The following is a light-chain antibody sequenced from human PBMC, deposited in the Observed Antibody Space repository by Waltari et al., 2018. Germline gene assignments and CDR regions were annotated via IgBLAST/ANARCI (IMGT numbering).Light chain of an antibody. CDR1: SSAIGGYTY. Sequence: QSALTQPASVSGSPGQSITISCTGTSSAIGGYTYVSWYQQHPGKTPKLLIYDVSKRPSGVSNRFSGSKSGNTASLRISGLQADDEAEYYCSSYSTNSAHVFGTGTKVTFL. V-gene: IGLV2-14*03. CDR3: SSYSTNSAHV. CDR2: DVS. J-gene: IGLJ1*01.